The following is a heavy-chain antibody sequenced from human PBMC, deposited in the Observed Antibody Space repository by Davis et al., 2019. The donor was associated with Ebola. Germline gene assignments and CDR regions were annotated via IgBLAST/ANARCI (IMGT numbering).Heavy chain of an antibody. CDR3: TREGELWITFPDY. CDR2: IKADGSEK. J-gene: IGHJ4*02. D-gene: IGHD3-16*01. Sequence: GESLKISCAASGFTFSRYWMSWVRQAPGKGLEWVANIKADGSEKYYVDSMKGRFTISRDNAKNSLYLQMNSLRADDTAVYYCTREGELWITFPDYWGQGTLVTVSS. V-gene: IGHV3-7*03. CDR1: GFTFSRYW.